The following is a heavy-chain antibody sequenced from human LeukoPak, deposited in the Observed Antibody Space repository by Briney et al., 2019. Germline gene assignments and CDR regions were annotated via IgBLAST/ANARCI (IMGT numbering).Heavy chain of an antibody. V-gene: IGHV3-53*01. D-gene: IGHD5-12*01. CDR1: GFTVTSNY. J-gene: IGHJ4*02. CDR2: ISSGGNT. CDR3: AREVCGYYFDY. Sequence: QAGGSLRLSCAASGFTVTSNYMTWVRQAPGKGLEWVSVISSGGNTYYADSVKGRFTISRDNSKNTVYLQMNGLRAEDTAVYYCAREVCGYYFDYWGQGTLVTASS.